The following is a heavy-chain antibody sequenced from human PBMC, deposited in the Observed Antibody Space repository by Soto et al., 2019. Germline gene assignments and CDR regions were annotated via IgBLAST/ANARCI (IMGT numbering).Heavy chain of an antibody. V-gene: IGHV3-21*01. D-gene: IGHD3-22*01. CDR3: ARDPDRPGYYDSSGYFDY. CDR2: ISSSSSYI. CDR1: GFTFSSYS. Sequence: GGSLRLSCAASGFTFSSYSMNWVRQAPGKGLEWVSSISSSSSYIYYADSVKGRFTISRDNAKNSLYLQMNSLRAEDTAVYYCARDPDRPGYYDSSGYFDYWGQGTLVTVSS. J-gene: IGHJ4*02.